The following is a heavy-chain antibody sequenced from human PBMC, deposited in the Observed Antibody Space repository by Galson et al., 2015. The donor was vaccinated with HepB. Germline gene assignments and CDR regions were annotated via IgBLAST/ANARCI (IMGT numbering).Heavy chain of an antibody. CDR3: AREADCSGGSCFEY. Sequence: SCKASGYTFTAYFIHWVRQAPGQGLEWMGRINPNSGGTHYAQKFQGRVTMTRDTSISTVYMELSRLRSDDTVVYYCAREADCSGGSCFEYWGQGTLVSVSS. D-gene: IGHD2-15*01. V-gene: IGHV1-2*05. CDR2: INPNSGGT. J-gene: IGHJ4*02. CDR1: GYTFTAYF.